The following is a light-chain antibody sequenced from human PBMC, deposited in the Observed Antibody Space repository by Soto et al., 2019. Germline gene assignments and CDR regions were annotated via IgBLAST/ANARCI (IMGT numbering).Light chain of an antibody. J-gene: IGKJ5*01. CDR3: QQRTNWLIT. Sequence: EVVLTQSPATLSLSPGERATLSCRASQSVTYLAWYQQKPGQGPRLLIYETSTRATGIPVRFSGSGSGTDFTLTISSLEPEDFAVYYCQQRTNWLITFGQGTRLEIK. CDR2: ETS. CDR1: QSVTY. V-gene: IGKV3-11*01.